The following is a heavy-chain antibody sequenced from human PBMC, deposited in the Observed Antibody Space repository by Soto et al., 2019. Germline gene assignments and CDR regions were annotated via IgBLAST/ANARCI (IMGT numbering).Heavy chain of an antibody. CDR1: GGSFGGYY. V-gene: IGHV4-34*01. CDR3: ARGGPPGIYCSGGSCKSNWFDP. Sequence: SETLSLTWAVYGGSFGGYYCSLIRQPPGKGLEWIGEINHSGSTNYNPSLKSRVTIPVDRSKNQFSLKLSSVTAADTAVYYCARGGPPGIYCSGGSCKSNWFDPWGQGTLVTVSS. CDR2: INHSGST. J-gene: IGHJ5*02. D-gene: IGHD2-15*01.